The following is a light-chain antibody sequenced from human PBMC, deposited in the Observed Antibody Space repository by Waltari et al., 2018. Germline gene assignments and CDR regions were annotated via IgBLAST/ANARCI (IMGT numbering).Light chain of an antibody. Sequence: QSALTQPPSASGSPGQSVTISCTGTRSDIGCYNYVSWYQQRPGKAPKLLIYEVTKRPSGVPDRFSGSKSANTASLTVSGLKAEDEADYYCSSYAGSNYVAFGGGTKLTVL. CDR1: RSDIGCYNY. J-gene: IGLJ2*01. CDR3: SSYAGSNYVA. CDR2: EVT. V-gene: IGLV2-8*01.